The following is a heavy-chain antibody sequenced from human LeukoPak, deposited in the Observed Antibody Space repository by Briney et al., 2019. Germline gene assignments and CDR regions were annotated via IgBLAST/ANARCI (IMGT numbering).Heavy chain of an antibody. V-gene: IGHV3-21*01. Sequence: GGTLRLSCAASGFTFSSYSMNWVRQAPGKGLEWVSSISRSSRHIHYADSVKGRFTISRDNAQHSLYLQMNSLRAEDTAVYYCASSAAAGDDYWGQGTLVT. CDR2: ISRSSRHI. D-gene: IGHD6-13*01. J-gene: IGHJ4*02. CDR1: GFTFSSYS. CDR3: ASSAAAGDDY.